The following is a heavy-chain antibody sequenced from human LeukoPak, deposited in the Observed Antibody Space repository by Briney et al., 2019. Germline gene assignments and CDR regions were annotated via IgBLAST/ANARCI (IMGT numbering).Heavy chain of an antibody. J-gene: IGHJ4*02. V-gene: IGHV4-59*01. Sequence: SETLSLTCSVSGGTISSSYWSWMRQPPGKGLEWIGYIRYSGTTKYNPSLQSRVTISVDTSKNQFSLNLRSVTAADTAVYYCARGYFDSSGYSNPFDYWGQGTLVTVSS. CDR1: GGTISSSY. CDR2: IRYSGTT. D-gene: IGHD3-22*01. CDR3: ARGYFDSSGYSNPFDY.